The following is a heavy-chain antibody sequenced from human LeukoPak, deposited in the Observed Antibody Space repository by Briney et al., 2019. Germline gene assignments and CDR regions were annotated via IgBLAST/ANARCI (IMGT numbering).Heavy chain of an antibody. CDR3: ARLAYSSSYYYGMDV. D-gene: IGHD6-13*01. CDR1: GYSFTSYW. J-gene: IGHJ6*02. V-gene: IGHV5-51*01. Sequence: GESLKISCKGSGYSFTSYWIGWVRQMPGKGLEWIGIIYPGDSDTRYSPSFQGQVTISADKSISTAYLQWSSLKASDTAMYYCARLAYSSSYYYGMDVWGQGTTVTVSS. CDR2: IYPGDSDT.